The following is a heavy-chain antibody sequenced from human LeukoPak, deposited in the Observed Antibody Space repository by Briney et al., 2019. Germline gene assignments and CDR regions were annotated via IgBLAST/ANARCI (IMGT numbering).Heavy chain of an antibody. CDR3: TRDSSGYDWFYDY. CDR1: GYSISSSNW. V-gene: IGHV4-28*03. CDR2: IYYSGST. J-gene: IGHJ4*02. Sequence: SETLSLTCAVSGYSISSSNWWGWIRQPPGKGLEWIGYIYYSGSTNYNPSLKSRVTMSVDTSKNQFSLMLSSVTAADTAVYFCTRDSSGYDWFYDYWGQGTLVTVSS. D-gene: IGHD5-12*01.